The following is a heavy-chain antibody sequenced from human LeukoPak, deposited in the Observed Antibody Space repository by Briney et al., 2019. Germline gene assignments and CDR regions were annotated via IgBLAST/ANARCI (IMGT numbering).Heavy chain of an antibody. V-gene: IGHV3-7*01. Sequence: GGSLRLSCRGSGFIYGNYSMSWVRQAPGKGLEWVANIKQDGSEKYYVDSVKGRFTISRDNAKNSLYLQMNSLRAEDTAVYYCARDIVPYYYYYGMDVWGQGTTVTVSS. CDR1: GFIYGNYS. CDR3: ARDIVPYYYYYGMDV. J-gene: IGHJ6*02. CDR2: IKQDGSEK. D-gene: IGHD2-8*01.